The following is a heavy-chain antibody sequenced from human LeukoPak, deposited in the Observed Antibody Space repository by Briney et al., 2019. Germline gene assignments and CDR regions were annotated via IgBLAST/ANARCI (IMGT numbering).Heavy chain of an antibody. J-gene: IGHJ4*02. CDR2: IYPGDSDT. Sequence: GESLKISCKGSGYSFTSYWIGWVRQMPGKGLEWMGIIYPGDSDTRYSPSFQGQVTISADKSISTAYLRWSSLKASDTAMYYCARHVEYYYDSSGYYVDYWGQGTLVTVSS. D-gene: IGHD3-22*01. V-gene: IGHV5-51*01. CDR3: ARHVEYYYDSSGYYVDY. CDR1: GYSFTSYW.